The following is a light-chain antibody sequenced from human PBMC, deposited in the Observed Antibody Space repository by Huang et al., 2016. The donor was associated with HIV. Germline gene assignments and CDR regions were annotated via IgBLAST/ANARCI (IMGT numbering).Light chain of an antibody. J-gene: IGKJ1*01. CDR1: QSISSSY. CDR3: QQYGSSPPT. CDR2: GAS. Sequence: EIVLTQSPGTLSLSPGARATLSCRASQSISSSYLAWYHQQPGQAPRLVIYGASSRVSGIPDRFSGSGSGTDFTLTISRLEPEDFAVYYCQQYGSSPPTFGQGTKVEIK. V-gene: IGKV3-20*01.